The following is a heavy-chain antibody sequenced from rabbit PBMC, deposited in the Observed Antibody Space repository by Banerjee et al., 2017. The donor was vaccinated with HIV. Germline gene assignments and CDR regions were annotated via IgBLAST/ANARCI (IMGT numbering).Heavy chain of an antibody. V-gene: IGHV1S45*01. Sequence: QQQLVASGGGLVKPEGSLTLTCTASGFSFSNGYVMCWARQAPGKGLEWIACSNTISGYTVYATWAKGRFTISKASWTTVTLQMTSLTAADTATYFCASSSGYYQYGMDLWGPGTLVTVS. CDR2: SNTISGYT. CDR1: GFSFSNGYV. J-gene: IGHJ6*01. D-gene: IGHD1-1*01. CDR3: ASSSGYYQYGMDL.